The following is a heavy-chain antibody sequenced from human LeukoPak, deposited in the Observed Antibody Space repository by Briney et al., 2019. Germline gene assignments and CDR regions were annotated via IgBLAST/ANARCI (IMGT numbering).Heavy chain of an antibody. Sequence: GALRLSCAASGFTFSSYSMTWVRQAPGKGLEWVSYISSSSSTIYYADSVKGRFTISRDNAKNSLYLQMNSLRAEDTAVYYCARDPSDYYDSSGYSDYWGQGTLVTVSS. CDR3: ARDPSDYYDSSGYSDY. CDR1: GFTFSSYS. CDR2: ISSSSSTI. D-gene: IGHD3-22*01. V-gene: IGHV3-48*01. J-gene: IGHJ4*02.